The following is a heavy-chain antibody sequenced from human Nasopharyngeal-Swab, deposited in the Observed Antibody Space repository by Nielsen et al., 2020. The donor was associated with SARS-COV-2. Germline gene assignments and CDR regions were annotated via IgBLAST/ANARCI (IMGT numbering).Heavy chain of an antibody. CDR2: IIPIFGTA. CDR3: ARLTKWELRIGVLYYYYGMDV. J-gene: IGHJ6*02. Sequence: SVKVSCKASGGTFSSYAISWVRQAPGQGLEWMGGIIPIFGTANYAQKFQGRVTITADESTSTAYMELSSLRSEDTAVYYCARLTKWELRIGVLYYYYGMDVWGQGPTVTVSS. D-gene: IGHD1-26*01. CDR1: GGTFSSYA. V-gene: IGHV1-69*13.